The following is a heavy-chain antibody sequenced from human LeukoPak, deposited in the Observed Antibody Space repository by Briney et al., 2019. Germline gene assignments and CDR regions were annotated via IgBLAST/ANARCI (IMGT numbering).Heavy chain of an antibody. D-gene: IGHD2-2*01. J-gene: IGHJ4*02. CDR2: IHTSGTT. V-gene: IGHV4-4*07. Sequence: SETLSLTCTVSNGSVGSNFWTYMRQPAGQGLEWIGRIHTSGTTNYNPSLKSRVTMSVDTSKNQFSLELSSVTAADTAVYYCARGLYCSSTSCYLTVARRAYYFDYWGQGTLVTVSS. CDR1: NGSVGSNF. CDR3: ARGLYCSSTSCYLTVARRAYYFDY.